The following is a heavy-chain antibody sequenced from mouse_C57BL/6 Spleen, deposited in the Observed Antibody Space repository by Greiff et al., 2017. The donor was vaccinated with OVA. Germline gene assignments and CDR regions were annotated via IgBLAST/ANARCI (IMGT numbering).Heavy chain of an antibody. V-gene: IGHV1-64*01. CDR2: IHPNSGST. CDR3: ARGGDSSGSWFAY. CDR1: GYTFTSYW. J-gene: IGHJ3*01. D-gene: IGHD3-2*02. Sequence: QVQLQQPGAELVKPGASVKLSCKASGYTFTSYWMHWVKQRPGQGLEWIGMIHPNSGSTNYNEKFKSKATLTVDKSSSTAYMQLSSLTSEDSAVYYCARGGDSSGSWFAYWGQGTLVTVSA.